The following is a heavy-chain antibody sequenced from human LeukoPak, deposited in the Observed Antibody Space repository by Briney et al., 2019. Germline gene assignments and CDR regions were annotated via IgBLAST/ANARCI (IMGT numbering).Heavy chain of an antibody. J-gene: IGHJ6*03. CDR3: ARRVEYQLLRYMDV. D-gene: IGHD2-2*01. Sequence: AGGSLRLSCAASGFTFSSYSMNWVRQAPGKGLEWVSYISSSSSTIYYADSVKGRFTISRDNAKNSLYLQMDSLRAEDTAVYYCARRVEYQLLRYMDVWGKGTTATVSS. V-gene: IGHV3-48*01. CDR1: GFTFSSYS. CDR2: ISSSSSTI.